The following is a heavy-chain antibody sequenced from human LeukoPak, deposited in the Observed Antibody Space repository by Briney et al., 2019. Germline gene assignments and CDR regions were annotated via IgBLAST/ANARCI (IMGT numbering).Heavy chain of an antibody. J-gene: IGHJ4*02. CDR3: ARRARSHRGGFFDY. V-gene: IGHV4-34*01. CDR1: GGSFSGYY. CDR2: INHSGST. D-gene: IGHD2-15*01. Sequence: PSETLSLTCAVYGGSFSGYYWSWIRQPPGKGLEWIGEINHSGSTNYNPSLKSRVTISVDTSKNQFSLKLSSVTAADTAVYYCARRARSHRGGFFDYWGQGTLVTVSS.